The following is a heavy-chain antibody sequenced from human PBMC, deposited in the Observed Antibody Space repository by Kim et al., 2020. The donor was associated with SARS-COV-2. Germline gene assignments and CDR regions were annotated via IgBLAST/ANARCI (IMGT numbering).Heavy chain of an antibody. V-gene: IGHV3-30*03. Sequence: GGSLRLSCEGSGAMFSYYGIHWVRQVPGRGLEWVARISYDGSKKNYEDSVKGRFTISRDNSKNTVYLEMNSLRVEDTAVYYCARDWLRYFDYYG. CDR2: ISYDGSKK. D-gene: IGHD3-9*01. J-gene: IGHJ6*01. CDR3: ARDWLRYFDYYG. CDR1: GAMFSYYG.